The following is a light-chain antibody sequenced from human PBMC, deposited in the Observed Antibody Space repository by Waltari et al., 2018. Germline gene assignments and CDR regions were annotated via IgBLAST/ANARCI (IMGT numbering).Light chain of an antibody. CDR3: ATWDDSPTGRWV. V-gene: IGLV1-44*01. CDR1: QSTVGDNV. J-gene: IGLJ3*02. Sequence: QSVLTQPPSVSGTPGQRVTISSSGIQSTVGDNVATCSHQFPGTAPTLIIYRNDQRPSGVPDRFTASKSGTSASLAISGLQSEDEGDYYCATWDDSPTGRWVFGGGTRVTVL. CDR2: RND.